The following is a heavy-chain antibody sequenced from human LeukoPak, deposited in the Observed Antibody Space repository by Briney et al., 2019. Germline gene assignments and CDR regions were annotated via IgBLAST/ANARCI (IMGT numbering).Heavy chain of an antibody. CDR3: ARDAGYSGSWKPQYYFDY. CDR1: GGSISSYY. V-gene: IGHV4-59*01. Sequence: SETLSLTCTVSGGSISSYYWSWIRQPPGKGLEWIGYIYYSGSTNYNPSLKSRVTISVDTSKNQFSLKLSSVTAADTAVYYCARDAGYSGSWKPQYYFDYWGQGTLVTVSS. CDR2: IYYSGST. D-gene: IGHD6-13*01. J-gene: IGHJ4*02.